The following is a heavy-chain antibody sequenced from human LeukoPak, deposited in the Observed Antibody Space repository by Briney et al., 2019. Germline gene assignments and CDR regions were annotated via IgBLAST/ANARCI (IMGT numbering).Heavy chain of an antibody. J-gene: IGHJ3*01. CDR1: GFTFDDYA. D-gene: IGHD3-10*01. V-gene: IGHV3-9*01. Sequence: GGSLRLSCAASGFTFDDYAMHWVRQAPGKGLEWVSGISWNSGTIGYADSVKGRFIISRDNAKNSLYLQMNSLRTEDTAFYYCAKAQTWDYYGSGYGGAFGVWGQGTMVTVSS. CDR3: AKAQTWDYYGSGYGGAFGV. CDR2: ISWNSGTI.